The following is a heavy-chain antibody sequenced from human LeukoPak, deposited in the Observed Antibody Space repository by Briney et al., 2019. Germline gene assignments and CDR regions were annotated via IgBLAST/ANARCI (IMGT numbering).Heavy chain of an antibody. CDR2: VYRSGST. D-gene: IGHD7-27*01. CDR3: ARENWVFDY. V-gene: IGHV4-38-2*02. Sequence: PSETLSLTCVVSGYSISSGYHWGWIRQPPGEGLEWIGSVYRSGSTHYNPSLKSRVTISVDTSKNQISLKVRSVTAADTAVYYCARENWVFDYWGQGILSPSPQ. J-gene: IGHJ4*02. CDR1: GYSISSGYH.